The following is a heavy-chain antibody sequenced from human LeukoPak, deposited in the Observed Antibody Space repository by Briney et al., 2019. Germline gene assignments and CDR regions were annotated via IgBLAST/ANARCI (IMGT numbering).Heavy chain of an antibody. CDR1: GFTFSSYA. Sequence: GGSLRLSCAASGFTFSSYAMSWVRQAPGKGLEWVSAISGSGGSTYYANSVKGRFTISRDNSKNTLYLQMNSLSAEDTAVYYCAKFPRVAATGYWGQGTLVTVSS. CDR3: AKFPRVAATGY. CDR2: ISGSGGST. J-gene: IGHJ4*02. D-gene: IGHD6-19*01. V-gene: IGHV3-23*01.